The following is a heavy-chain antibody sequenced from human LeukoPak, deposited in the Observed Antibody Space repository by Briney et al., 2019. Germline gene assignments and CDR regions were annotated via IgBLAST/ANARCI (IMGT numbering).Heavy chain of an antibody. J-gene: IGHJ4*02. D-gene: IGHD3-3*01. Sequence: ASVKVSCKGSGYTFTGYYMHWVRQAPGQGLEWMGWINPNSGGTNYAQKFQGRVTMTRGTSISTAYMELSRLRSDDTAVYYCARVTIFGVERFDYWGQGTLVTVSS. CDR1: GYTFTGYY. V-gene: IGHV1-2*02. CDR3: ARVTIFGVERFDY. CDR2: INPNSGGT.